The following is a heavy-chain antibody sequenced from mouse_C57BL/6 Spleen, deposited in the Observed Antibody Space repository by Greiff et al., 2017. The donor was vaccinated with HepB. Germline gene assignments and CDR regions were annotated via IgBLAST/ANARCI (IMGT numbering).Heavy chain of an antibody. CDR1: GYAFSSSW. CDR3: ARAYKVGFDY. Sequence: VQLQQSGPELVKPGASVKISCKASGYAFSSSWMNWVKQRPGKGLEWIGRIYPGDGDTNYNGKFKGKATLTADKSSSTAYMQLSSLTSEDSAVYFCARAYKVGFDYWGKGTTLTVSS. CDR2: IYPGDGDT. D-gene: IGHD1-3*01. V-gene: IGHV1-82*01. J-gene: IGHJ2*01.